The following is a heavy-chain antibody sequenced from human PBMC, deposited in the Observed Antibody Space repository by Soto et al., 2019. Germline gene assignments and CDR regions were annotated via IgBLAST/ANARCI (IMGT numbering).Heavy chain of an antibody. CDR2: IWYDGSNK. V-gene: IGHV3-33*01. CDR1: GFTFSSYG. J-gene: IGHJ3*02. Sequence: GGSLRLSCAASGFTFSSYGMHWVRQAPGKGLEWVAVIWYDGSNKYYADSVKGRFTISRDNSKNTLYLQMNSLRAEDTAVYYCARSEWELLFLGAFDIWGQGTMVTVSS. CDR3: ARSEWELLFLGAFDI. D-gene: IGHD1-26*01.